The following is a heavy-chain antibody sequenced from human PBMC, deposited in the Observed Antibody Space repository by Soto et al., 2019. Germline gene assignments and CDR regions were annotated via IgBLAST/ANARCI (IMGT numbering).Heavy chain of an antibody. V-gene: IGHV4-31*03. Sequence: QVQLQESGPGLVKPSQTLSLTCTVSGGSISSGGYYWSWIRQHPGKGLEWIGYIYYSGSTYYNPSLKSRVTISVDTSKNQFSLKLSSVTAADTAVYYCARVIEGVVVPAAYFDYWGQGTLVTVSS. D-gene: IGHD2-2*01. J-gene: IGHJ4*02. CDR2: IYYSGST. CDR1: GGSISSGGYY. CDR3: ARVIEGVVVPAAYFDY.